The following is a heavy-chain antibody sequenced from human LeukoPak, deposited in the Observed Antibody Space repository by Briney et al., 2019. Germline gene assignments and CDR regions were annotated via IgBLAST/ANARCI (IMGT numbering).Heavy chain of an antibody. CDR3: AKDQDGAYWYFDL. CDR1: GFTFSSYA. J-gene: IGHJ2*01. D-gene: IGHD4-17*01. V-gene: IGHV3-23*01. Sequence: GGSLRLSCAASGFTFSSYAMSWVRQAPGKGLEWVSAISHSGGGTYYADSVKGRFTISRDNSKNTLYLQMNSLRAGDTAIYYCAKDQDGAYWYFDLWGRGTLVTVSS. CDR2: ISHSGGGT.